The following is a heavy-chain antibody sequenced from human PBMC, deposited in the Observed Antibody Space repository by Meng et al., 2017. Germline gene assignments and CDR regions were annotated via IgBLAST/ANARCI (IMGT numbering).Heavy chain of an antibody. CDR1: GLTFSGNG. Sequence: GGSVSLPGSSPGLPCAGFGLTFSGNGWHGVGQAPGKGLEWVAVIWYDGSNKYYADSVKGRFTISRDNSKNTLYLQMNSLRAEDTAVYYCARAAVPAAMQLSWFDPWGQGTLVTVSS. CDR2: IWYDGSNK. J-gene: IGHJ5*02. CDR3: ARAAVPAAMQLSWFDP. D-gene: IGHD2-2*01. V-gene: IGHV3-33*01.